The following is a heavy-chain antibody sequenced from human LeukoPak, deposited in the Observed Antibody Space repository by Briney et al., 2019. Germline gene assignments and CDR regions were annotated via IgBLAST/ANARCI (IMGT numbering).Heavy chain of an antibody. D-gene: IGHD3-10*01. Sequence: GGSLRLSCAPSGLTFDNFAMTWVRQAPGKGLEWVSEITGSGGSTYYADSVKGRFTIPRDNSKNTLYLQMNSLRAEDTAIYYCARELFDFDYWGQGTLVTVSS. J-gene: IGHJ4*02. CDR3: ARELFDFDY. V-gene: IGHV3-23*01. CDR2: ITGSGGST. CDR1: GLTFDNFA.